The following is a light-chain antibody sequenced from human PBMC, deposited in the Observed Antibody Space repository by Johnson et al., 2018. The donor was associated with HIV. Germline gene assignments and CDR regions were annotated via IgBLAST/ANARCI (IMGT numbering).Light chain of an antibody. Sequence: QSVLTQPPSVSAAPGQMVSISCSGSSSNIGKNYVSWYQQFPGTAPKLLIHENKKRPSGIPDRFSGSKSGTSATLDIHGLQTGDEADYYCGTWDSSLGAWVFGTGTKVTVL. CDR2: ENK. CDR3: GTWDSSLGAWV. V-gene: IGLV1-51*02. J-gene: IGLJ1*01. CDR1: SSNIGKNY.